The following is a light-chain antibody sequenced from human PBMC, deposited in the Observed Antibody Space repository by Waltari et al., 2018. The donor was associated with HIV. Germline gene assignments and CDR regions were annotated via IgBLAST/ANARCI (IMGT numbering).Light chain of an antibody. CDR3: ASWDDSLSGPG. Sequence: QSVLTQPPSASGTPVQRVTISCSGSSSNIGRNYVYWYQQLPGTAPKLLIYRNNQRPSGVPDRFSGSKSGTSASRAISGLRSEDEADYYCASWDDSLSGPGFGGGTKLTVL. CDR1: SSNIGRNY. J-gene: IGLJ2*01. CDR2: RNN. V-gene: IGLV1-47*01.